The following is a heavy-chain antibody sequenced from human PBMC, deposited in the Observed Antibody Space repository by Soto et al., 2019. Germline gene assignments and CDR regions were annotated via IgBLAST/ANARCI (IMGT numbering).Heavy chain of an antibody. Sequence: ASVKVSCKTSGYTFTSFGISWVRQAPGQGLEWMGGIIPIFGTANYAKKFQGRATIIADESTSTVYMELSSLRSEDTAMYYCAREKKSDCSGGNCYSGHDAFDIWGQGTTVTVSS. V-gene: IGHV1-69*13. D-gene: IGHD2-15*01. CDR3: AREKKSDCSGGNCYSGHDAFDI. J-gene: IGHJ3*02. CDR2: IIPIFGTA. CDR1: GYTFTSFG.